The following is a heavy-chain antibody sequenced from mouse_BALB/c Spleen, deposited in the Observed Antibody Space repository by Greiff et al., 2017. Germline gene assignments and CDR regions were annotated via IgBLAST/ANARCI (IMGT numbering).Heavy chain of an antibody. CDR1: GYTFTDYN. CDR3: ARNYYGSSYNGAMDY. D-gene: IGHD1-1*01. J-gene: IGHJ4*01. CDR2: IYPYNGGT. V-gene: IGHV1S29*02. Sequence: VQLQQSGPELVKPGASVKISCKASGYTFTDYNMHWVKQSHGKSLEWIGYIYPYNGGTGYNQKFKSKATLTVDNSSSTAYMELRSLTSEDSAVYYCARNYYGSSYNGAMDYWGQGTSVTVSS.